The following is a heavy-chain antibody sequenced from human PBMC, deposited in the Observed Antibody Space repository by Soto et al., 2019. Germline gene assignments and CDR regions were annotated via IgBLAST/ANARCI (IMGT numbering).Heavy chain of an antibody. J-gene: IGHJ6*02. CDR2: IDPSDSYT. CDR1: GYSFTSYW. CDR3: ARLFRLGYCSSTSCPYGMDV. Sequence: PGESLKISCKGSGYSFTSYWISWVRQMPGKGLEWMGRIDPSDSYTNYSPSFQGHVTISADKSISTAYLQWSSLKASDTAMYYCARLFRLGYCSSTSCPYGMDVWGQGTTVTVSS. V-gene: IGHV5-10-1*01. D-gene: IGHD2-2*01.